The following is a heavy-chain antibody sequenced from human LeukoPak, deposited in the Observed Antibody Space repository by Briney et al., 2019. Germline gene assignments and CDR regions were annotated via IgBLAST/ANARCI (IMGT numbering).Heavy chain of an antibody. D-gene: IGHD1-14*01. J-gene: IGHJ4*02. CDR2: LYSDGNK. CDR1: GFTVITND. V-gene: IGHV3-53*01. CDR3: ARGVEPLAANTLAY. Sequence: QPGGSLRLSCAASGFTVITNDMTWVRQAPGKGLEWVSVLYSDGNKKYADSVQGRFTISRDNSKNTLYLEMNSLSPDDTAVYYCARGVEPLAANTLAYWGQGTLVTVSS.